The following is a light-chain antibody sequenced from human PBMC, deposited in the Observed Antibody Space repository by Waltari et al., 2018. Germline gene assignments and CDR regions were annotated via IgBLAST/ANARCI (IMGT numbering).Light chain of an antibody. CDR1: NSDIGFYNY. Sequence: QSALTQPASVSGSPGQSITISCTGTNSDIGFYNYVSWYRQYPGKAPKHIIYDVSARPPGVSSRFSASKSGNTASLTISGLQADDEADYYCNSYTGSNSWVFGGGTKVTVL. J-gene: IGLJ3*02. CDR3: NSYTGSNSWV. CDR2: DVS. V-gene: IGLV2-14*01.